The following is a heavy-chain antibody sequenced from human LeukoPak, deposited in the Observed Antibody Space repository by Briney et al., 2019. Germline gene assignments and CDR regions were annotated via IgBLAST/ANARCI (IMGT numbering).Heavy chain of an antibody. CDR2: IWYDGSKK. CDR1: GFTFTNFG. J-gene: IGHJ4*02. CDR3: ARDYYDRSGYFYFDS. Sequence: GGSLRLSCAASGFTFTNFGLHWVRQAPGKGLEWVAVIWYDGSKKYYADSVKGRFTISRDNSKNTLYLQMSSLRAADTSVYYFARDYYDRSGYFYFDSWGQGTLVTVSS. D-gene: IGHD3-22*01. V-gene: IGHV3-33*01.